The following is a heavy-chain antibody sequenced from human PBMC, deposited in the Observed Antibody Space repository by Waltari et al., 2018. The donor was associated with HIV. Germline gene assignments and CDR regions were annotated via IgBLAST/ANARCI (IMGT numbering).Heavy chain of an antibody. J-gene: IGHJ3*02. CDR2: IYPGDSDT. Sequence: EVQLVQSGAEVKKPGESLKISCKGSGYSFTSYWIGWVRQMPGKGLEWMGIIYPGDSDTRYSPSFQGQVTISADKSISTAYLQWSSLKASDTAMYYCARHSTTVVTPDAFDIWGQGTMVTVSS. D-gene: IGHD4-17*01. V-gene: IGHV5-51*01. CDR1: GYSFTSYW. CDR3: ARHSTTVVTPDAFDI.